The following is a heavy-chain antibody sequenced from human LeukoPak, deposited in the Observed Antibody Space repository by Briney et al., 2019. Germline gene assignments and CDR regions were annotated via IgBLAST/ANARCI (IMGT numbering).Heavy chain of an antibody. CDR2: IRYDGSNK. CDR3: AKPGGYYDSSGYFDY. Sequence: GGSLRLSCAASGFTFSSSGMHWVRQAPGKGLEWVAFIRYDGSNKYYADSVKGRFTISRDNSKNTLYLQMNSLRAEDTAVYYCAKPGGYYDSSGYFDYWGQGTLVTVSS. CDR1: GFTFSSSG. J-gene: IGHJ4*02. D-gene: IGHD3-22*01. V-gene: IGHV3-30*02.